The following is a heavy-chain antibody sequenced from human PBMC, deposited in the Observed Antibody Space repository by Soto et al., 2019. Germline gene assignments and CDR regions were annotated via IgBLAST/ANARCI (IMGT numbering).Heavy chain of an antibody. D-gene: IGHD5-12*01. J-gene: IGHJ6*02. Sequence: PGGSLRLSCAASGFTFSSYAMSWVRQAPGKGLEWVSAISGSGGSTYYADSVKGRFTISRDNSKNTLYLQMNSLRAEDTAVYYCAKDSVWGYDSNYYYYGMDVWGQGTTVTVSS. CDR3: AKDSVWGYDSNYYYYGMDV. V-gene: IGHV3-23*01. CDR1: GFTFSSYA. CDR2: ISGSGGST.